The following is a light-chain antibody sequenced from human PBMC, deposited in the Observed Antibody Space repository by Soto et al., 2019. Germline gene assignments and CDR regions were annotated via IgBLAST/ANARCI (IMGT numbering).Light chain of an antibody. V-gene: IGKV1-27*01. CDR2: AAS. J-gene: IGKJ4*01. CDR3: RKDNSVTLT. Sequence: DIQMTQSPSSLSASVGDRVTITCRASQGIRNYLAWYQQKPGKVPKLLIYAASTLQSGVPSRFSSSASGTDFTLILRSLLPEAVTPYYCRKDNSVTLTFGGRTK. CDR1: QGIRNY.